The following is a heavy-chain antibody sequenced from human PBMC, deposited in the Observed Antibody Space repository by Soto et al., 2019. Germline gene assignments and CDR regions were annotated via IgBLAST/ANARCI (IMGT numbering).Heavy chain of an antibody. Sequence: QVQLVQSGAEVKKPGSSVKVSCKASGGTFSSYAISWVRQAPGQGLEWMGGIIPIFGTANYAQKFQGRATITADESTSTAYMELSSLRSEDTAVYYCRFYYDSSGYHDYWGQGTLVTVSS. D-gene: IGHD3-22*01. V-gene: IGHV1-69*01. CDR2: IIPIFGTA. J-gene: IGHJ4*02. CDR3: RFYYDSSGYHDY. CDR1: GGTFSSYA.